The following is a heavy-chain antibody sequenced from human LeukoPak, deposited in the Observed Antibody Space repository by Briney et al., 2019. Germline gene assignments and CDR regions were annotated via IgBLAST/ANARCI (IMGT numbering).Heavy chain of an antibody. CDR1: GGTFSSYA. CDR3: ARDGNATYYYGSGSYYNLPTLDY. D-gene: IGHD3-10*01. V-gene: IGHV1-69*13. Sequence: SVTLSCKASGGTFSSYAISWVRQAPGQGLEWMGGIIPIFGTANYAQKFQGRVTITADESTSTAYMELSSLRSEDTAVYYCARDGNATYYYGSGSYYNLPTLDYWGQGTLVTVSS. J-gene: IGHJ4*02. CDR2: IIPIFGTA.